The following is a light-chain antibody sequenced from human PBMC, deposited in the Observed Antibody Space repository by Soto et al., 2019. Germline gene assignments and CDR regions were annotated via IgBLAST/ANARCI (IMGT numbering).Light chain of an antibody. CDR2: DAS. J-gene: IGKJ4*01. Sequence: ESVVTQSPATLSLSPGERATLSCRTSQSVGSYLAWYQKKPGQAPRLLIYDASNRATGIPARFSGSGSGRDFTLTISSLEPEDFAVYYCQQRSNWPPLTFGGGTKVEIK. CDR3: QQRSNWPPLT. V-gene: IGKV3-11*02. CDR1: QSVGSY.